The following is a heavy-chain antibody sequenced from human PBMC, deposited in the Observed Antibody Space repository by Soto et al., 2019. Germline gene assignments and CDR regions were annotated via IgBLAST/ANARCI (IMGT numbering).Heavy chain of an antibody. CDR3: VKDDRILGRRYFDL. V-gene: IGHV3-23*01. J-gene: IGHJ2*01. D-gene: IGHD2-15*01. CDR2: ISFSDGGT. Sequence: PGGSLRLSCAPSGFTFSSYAMTWVRQAPGKGLEWVSSISFSDGGTYYADSVKGRLTISRDNSKNTLFLQMNSLRVEDTAVYYCVKDDRILGRRYFDLWGRGTLVTVSS. CDR1: GFTFSSYA.